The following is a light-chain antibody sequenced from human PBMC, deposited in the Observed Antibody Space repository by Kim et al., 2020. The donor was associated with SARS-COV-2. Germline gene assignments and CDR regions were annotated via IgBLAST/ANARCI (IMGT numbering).Light chain of an antibody. CDR1: QSINRG. J-gene: IGKJ1*01. CDR3: QQYDNYPWT. V-gene: IGKV1-5*03. CDR2: KAS. Sequence: GDRVTSACRDSQSINRGLAWYQQRPGTAPKVLIYKASSLEVGAPFRCSGSGSGTEFALTISSLQPDDFATYYCQQYDNYPWTFGQGTKVDIK.